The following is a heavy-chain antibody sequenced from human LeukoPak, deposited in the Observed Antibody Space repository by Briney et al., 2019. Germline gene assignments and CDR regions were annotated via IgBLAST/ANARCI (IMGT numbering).Heavy chain of an antibody. V-gene: IGHV4-39*01. CDR3: ARIQLWFGPIDY. J-gene: IGHJ4*02. D-gene: IGHD5-18*01. CDR1: GGSISSSSYY. Sequence: SETLSLTCTVSGGSISSSSYYWGWIRQPPGKGREWIGSIYYSGSTYYNPSLKSRVTISVDTSKNQFSLKLSSVTAADTAVYYCARIQLWFGPIDYWGQGTLVTVSS. CDR2: IYYSGST.